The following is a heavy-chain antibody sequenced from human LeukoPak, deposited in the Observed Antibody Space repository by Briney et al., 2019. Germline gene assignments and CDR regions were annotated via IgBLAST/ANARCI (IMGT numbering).Heavy chain of an antibody. V-gene: IGHV3-30*18. Sequence: GGSLRLSCAASGFTFSSYAMSRVRQAPGKGLEWVAVISYDGSNKYYADSVKGRFTISRDNSKNTLYLQMNSLRAEDTAVYYCAKDRAAAGTRWFDPWGQGTLVTVSS. CDR2: ISYDGSNK. J-gene: IGHJ5*02. CDR3: AKDRAAAGTRWFDP. CDR1: GFTFSSYA. D-gene: IGHD6-13*01.